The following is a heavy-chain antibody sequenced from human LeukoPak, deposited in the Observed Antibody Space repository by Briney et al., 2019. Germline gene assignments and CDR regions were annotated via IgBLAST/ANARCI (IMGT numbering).Heavy chain of an antibody. CDR1: GFTFSDYY. D-gene: IGHD5-12*01. V-gene: IGHV3-11*01. Sequence: GGSLRLSCAASGFTFSDYYMSWIRQAPGKGLEWASYISSSGSTIYYADSVKGRFTISRDNAKNSLYLQMNSLRAEDTAVYYCARELGYSGYDLHFDYWGQGTLVTVSS. CDR3: ARELGYSGYDLHFDY. CDR2: ISSSGSTI. J-gene: IGHJ4*02.